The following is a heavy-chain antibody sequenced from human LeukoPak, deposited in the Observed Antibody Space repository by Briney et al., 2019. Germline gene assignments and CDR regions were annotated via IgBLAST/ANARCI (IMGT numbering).Heavy chain of an antibody. CDR2: ISSSGSTI. CDR3: AKDIQAAPGSYFDY. D-gene: IGHD6-13*01. J-gene: IGHJ4*02. Sequence: PGGSLRLSCAASGFTFSDYYMSWIRQAPGKGLEWVSYISSSGSTIYYADSVKGRFTISRDNVKNSLYLQMNSLRAEDTALYYCAKDIQAAPGSYFDYWGPGTLVTVSS. V-gene: IGHV3-11*04. CDR1: GFTFSDYY.